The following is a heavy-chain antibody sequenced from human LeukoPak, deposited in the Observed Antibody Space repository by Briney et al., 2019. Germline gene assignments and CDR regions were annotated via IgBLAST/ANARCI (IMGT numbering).Heavy chain of an antibody. CDR2: SYYSGGT. CDR3: ARHLLGYCSGGNCYYFDF. D-gene: IGHD2-15*01. V-gene: IGHV4-39*01. CDR1: GGSISSTTYY. J-gene: IGHJ4*02. Sequence: SETLSLTCTVSGGSISSTTYYWGWIRQPPGKGLEWIGSSYYSGGTYYNPSLKSRVTISVDTSKNQFSLKLSSVTAADTAVYYCARHLLGYCSGGNCYYFDFWGQGTLVTVSS.